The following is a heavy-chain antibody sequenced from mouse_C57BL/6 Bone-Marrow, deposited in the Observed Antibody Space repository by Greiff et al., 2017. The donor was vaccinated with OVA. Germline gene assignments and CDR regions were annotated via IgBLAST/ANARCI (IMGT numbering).Heavy chain of an antibody. CDR3: ARREGWYFDV. V-gene: IGHV1-66*01. CDR1: GYSFTSYY. CDR2: IYPGSGNT. J-gene: IGHJ1*03. Sequence: QVQLQQPGAELVMPGASVKLSCKASGYSFTSYYIHWVKQRPGQGLEWIGWIYPGSGNTKYNEKFKGKATLTADTSSSTAYMQLSSLTSEDSAVYYCARREGWYFDVWGTGTTVTVSS.